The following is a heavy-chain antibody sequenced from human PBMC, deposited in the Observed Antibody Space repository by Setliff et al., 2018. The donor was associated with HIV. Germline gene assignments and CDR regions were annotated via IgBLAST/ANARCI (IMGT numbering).Heavy chain of an antibody. J-gene: IGHJ4*02. CDR1: GGSISSSSYY. D-gene: IGHD3-10*01. V-gene: IGHV4-39*01. CDR2: IYYSGST. Sequence: SETLSLTCTVSGGSISSSSYYWGWIRQPPGKGLEWIGSIYYSGSTYYNPSLKSRVTISVDTSKNQFSLKLSSVTAADTAVYYCAGTSGSYYNHFDYWGQGTLVTVSS. CDR3: AGTSGSYYNHFDY.